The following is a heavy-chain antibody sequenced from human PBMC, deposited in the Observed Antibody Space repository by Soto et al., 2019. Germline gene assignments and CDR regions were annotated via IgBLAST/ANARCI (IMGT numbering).Heavy chain of an antibody. CDR3: ARSPRFHLEGYYYGMDV. Sequence: ASVKVSCKASGYTFTGYYMHWVRQAPGQGLEWMGWINPNSGGTNYAQKFQGRVTMTRDTSISTAYMELSRLRSDDTAVYYCARSPRFHLEGYYYGMDVWGQGTTVTVSS. J-gene: IGHJ6*02. CDR1: GYTFTGYY. V-gene: IGHV1-2*02. CDR2: INPNSGGT. D-gene: IGHD3-3*01.